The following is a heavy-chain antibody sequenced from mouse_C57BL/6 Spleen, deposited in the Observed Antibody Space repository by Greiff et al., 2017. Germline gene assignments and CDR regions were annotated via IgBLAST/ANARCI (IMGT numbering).Heavy chain of an antibody. CDR3: ASFPYYYGIFDY. CDR1: GYTFTSYW. V-gene: IGHV1-74*01. Sequence: VQLQQPGAELVKPGASVKVSCKASGYTFTSYWMHWVKQRPGQGLEWIGRIHPSDSDTNYTQKFKGKATLTVDTSSSTAYMQLSSLTSEDSAVYDCASFPYYYGIFDYWGQGTTLTVSS. D-gene: IGHD1-1*01. J-gene: IGHJ2*01. CDR2: IHPSDSDT.